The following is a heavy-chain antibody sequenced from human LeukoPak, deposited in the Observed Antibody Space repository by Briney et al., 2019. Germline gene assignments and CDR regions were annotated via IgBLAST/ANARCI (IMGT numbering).Heavy chain of an antibody. CDR3: AREPRGLVSTGSDAFDI. CDR2: IYYSGST. V-gene: IGHV4-39*02. D-gene: IGHD6-13*01. Sequence: SETLSLTCTVSGGSISSSSYYWGWIRQPPGKGLEWIGSIYYSGSTYYNPSLRSRITTSVDTSKSQFSLRLSSVTAADTALYYCAREPRGLVSTGSDAFDIWGQGTMVTVSS. CDR1: GGSISSSSYY. J-gene: IGHJ3*02.